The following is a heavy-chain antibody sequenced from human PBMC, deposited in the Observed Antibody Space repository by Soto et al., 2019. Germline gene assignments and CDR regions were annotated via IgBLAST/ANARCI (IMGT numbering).Heavy chain of an antibody. D-gene: IGHD2-2*02. CDR2: ISGSGGST. J-gene: IGHJ6*02. Sequence: GGSLRLSCAASGFTFSSYAMSWVRQAPGKRLEWVSAISGSGGSTYYADSVKGRFTISRDNSKNTLYLQMNSLRAEDTAVYYCAKDQHCSTTSCYTTPYGMDVWGQGTTVTVS. V-gene: IGHV3-23*01. CDR1: GFTFSSYA. CDR3: AKDQHCSTTSCYTTPYGMDV.